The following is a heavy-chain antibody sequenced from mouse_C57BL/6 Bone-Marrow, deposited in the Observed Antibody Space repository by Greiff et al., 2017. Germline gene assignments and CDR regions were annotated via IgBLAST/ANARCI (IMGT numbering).Heavy chain of an antibody. Sequence: QVQLQQPGAELVMPGASVKLSCKASGYTFTSYWMHWVKQRPGQGLEWIGMIHPNSGSTNYNEKFKSKATLTVDKSSSTAYMQLSSLTSEDSAVYYCARSFFTTVDYWGQGTTLTVSS. CDR3: ARSFFTTVDY. J-gene: IGHJ2*01. CDR1: GYTFTSYW. CDR2: IHPNSGST. V-gene: IGHV1-64*01. D-gene: IGHD1-1*01.